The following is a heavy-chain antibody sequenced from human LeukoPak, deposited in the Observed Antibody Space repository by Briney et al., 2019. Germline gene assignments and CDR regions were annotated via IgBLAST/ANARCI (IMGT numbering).Heavy chain of an antibody. CDR1: GGSISSSSYY. V-gene: IGHV4-39*02. CDR3: ARDQLWLSYYYYYYMDV. J-gene: IGHJ6*03. D-gene: IGHD5-18*01. Sequence: PSETLSLTCTVSGGSISSSSYYWGWIRQPPGKGLEWIGSIYYSGSTYYNPSLKSRVTISVDTSKNQFSLKLSSVTAADTAVYYCARDQLWLSYYYYYYMDVWGKGTTVTVSS. CDR2: IYYSGST.